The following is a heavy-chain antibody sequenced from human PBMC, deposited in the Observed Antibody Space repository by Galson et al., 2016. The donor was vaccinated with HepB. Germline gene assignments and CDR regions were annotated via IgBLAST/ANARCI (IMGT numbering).Heavy chain of an antibody. Sequence: SLRLSCAASGFSFSGLWMNWVRQTPGKGLEWVANIKPDGSQKYYVDSVKGRFTISRDNAKNSVFLQMNNLRVDDTAVYYCARIESDFSSGYNWFDSWGQGTLVTVSS. V-gene: IGHV3-7*03. J-gene: IGHJ5*01. CDR1: GFSFSGLW. CDR2: IKPDGSQK. CDR3: ARIESDFSSGYNWFDS. D-gene: IGHD3-3*01.